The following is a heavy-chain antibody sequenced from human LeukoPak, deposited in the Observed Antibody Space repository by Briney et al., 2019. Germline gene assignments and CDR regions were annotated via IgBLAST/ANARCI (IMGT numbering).Heavy chain of an antibody. Sequence: GGSLRLSCAASGFTFSDYYMSWIRQAPGKGLEWISYISSSGTTIYYADSVKGRFTISRDNARNSLYLQMNSLRADDTAVYYCARALTNYGSGSYYTSWFDPWGQGTLVTVSS. CDR3: ARALTNYGSGSYYTSWFDP. J-gene: IGHJ5*02. D-gene: IGHD3-10*01. CDR1: GFTFSDYY. V-gene: IGHV3-11*04. CDR2: ISSSGTTI.